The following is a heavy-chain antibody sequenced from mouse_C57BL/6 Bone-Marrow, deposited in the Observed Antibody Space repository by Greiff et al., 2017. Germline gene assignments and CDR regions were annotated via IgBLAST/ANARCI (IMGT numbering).Heavy chain of an antibody. D-gene: IGHD1-1*01. CDR1: GYTFTSYW. Sequence: QVQLQQPGAELVKPGASVKMSCKASGYTFTSYWITWVKQRHGKGLEWIGDFYPGSGSTNYNEKFKSKATLTVDKSTRTAYVQLSSLTSEYAAFYYCARWRGTTVLDYWGQGTTLTVSS. V-gene: IGHV1-55*01. CDR2: FYPGSGST. CDR3: ARWRGTTVLDY. J-gene: IGHJ2*01.